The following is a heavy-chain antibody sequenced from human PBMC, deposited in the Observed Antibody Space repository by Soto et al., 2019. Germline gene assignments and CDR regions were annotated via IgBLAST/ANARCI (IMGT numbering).Heavy chain of an antibody. Sequence: QVQLVQSGAEVKMPGSSVRVSCKASGGSFSNYAISWVRQAPGQGLEWMGGIIPMVGIGNYAEKFLGRVTITADESTSTSHMELSSLRAEDTAVYFCARAYRENYFDDMDVGGHGTTVTVSS. V-gene: IGHV1-69*01. CDR2: IIPMVGIG. CDR1: GGSFSNYA. J-gene: IGHJ6*02. D-gene: IGHD1-26*01. CDR3: ARAYRENYFDDMDV.